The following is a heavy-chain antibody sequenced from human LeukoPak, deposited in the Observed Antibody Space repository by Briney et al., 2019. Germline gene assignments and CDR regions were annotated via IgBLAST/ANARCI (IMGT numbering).Heavy chain of an antibody. Sequence: ASVKVSCKASGYTFTSYYMHWVRQAPGQGLEWMGIINPSGGSTSYAQKFQGRVTMTRDTSTSTVYMELSCLRSEDTAVYYCARDGVVVPAAMREEKYYYYYGMDVWGKGTTVTVSS. V-gene: IGHV1-46*01. J-gene: IGHJ6*04. CDR1: GYTFTSYY. D-gene: IGHD2-2*01. CDR2: INPSGGST. CDR3: ARDGVVVPAAMREEKYYYYYGMDV.